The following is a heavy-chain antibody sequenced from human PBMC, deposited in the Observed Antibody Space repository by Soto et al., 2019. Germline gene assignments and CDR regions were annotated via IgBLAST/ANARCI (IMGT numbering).Heavy chain of an antibody. J-gene: IGHJ5*02. D-gene: IGHD3-3*01. CDR1: GGSVNGYY. CDR2: INHTGGT. Sequence: SETLSLTCAVYGGSVNGYYWNWIRQPPGKGLEWIGEINHTGGTHYNPSLKRRVTMSVDTSKNQFSLRLSSVTAADTAIYYCATRITVFGLLIPPFDPWGQGTQVTVSS. V-gene: IGHV4-34*01. CDR3: ATRITVFGLLIPPFDP.